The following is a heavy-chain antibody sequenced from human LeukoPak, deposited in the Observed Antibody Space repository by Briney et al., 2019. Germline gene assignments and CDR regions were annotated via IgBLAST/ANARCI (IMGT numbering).Heavy chain of an antibody. Sequence: PGGSLRLSCAASGFTFSSYAMSWVRQAPGKGLEWVSAILGSGGTTYYADSVKGRFTISRDNSKNTMYLQMNSLRAEDTAIFYCAKYERVAGRPWYFDYWGQGTLVTVSS. CDR1: GFTFSSYA. V-gene: IGHV3-23*01. J-gene: IGHJ4*02. CDR3: AKYERVAGRPWYFDY. D-gene: IGHD6-19*01. CDR2: ILGSGGTT.